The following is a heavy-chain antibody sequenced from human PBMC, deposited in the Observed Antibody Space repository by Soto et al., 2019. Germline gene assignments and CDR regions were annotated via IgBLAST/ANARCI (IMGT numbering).Heavy chain of an antibody. CDR3: ANHEAADTFSDYYGMKV. D-gene: IGHD6-13*01. J-gene: IGHJ6*02. CDR1: GFTFSSYS. V-gene: IGHV3-21*01. CDR2: ISTSSIYI. Sequence: EVQLVESGGGLVKPGGSLRLSCAASGFTFSSYSMNWVRQAPGKLLEWVSSISTSSIYIYYADSVKGRFTISRDNAKNALYLQMSSLRAEDTAVYYCANHEAADTFSDYYGMKVWGQGTTVTVSS.